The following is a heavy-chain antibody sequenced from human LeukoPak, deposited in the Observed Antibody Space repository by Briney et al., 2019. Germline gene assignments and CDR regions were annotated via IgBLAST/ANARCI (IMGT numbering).Heavy chain of an antibody. D-gene: IGHD4-23*01. Sequence: GGSLRLSCAASGFTFSSYAMHWVRQAPGKGLEWVSFITNSGSAIEYTDSVKGRFTISRDNAKNSLYLQMNSLRAEDTAVYYCARVTRHGGHFDYWGQGNLVTVSS. V-gene: IGHV3-48*03. CDR1: GFTFSSYA. CDR2: ITNSGSAI. CDR3: ARVTRHGGHFDY. J-gene: IGHJ4*02.